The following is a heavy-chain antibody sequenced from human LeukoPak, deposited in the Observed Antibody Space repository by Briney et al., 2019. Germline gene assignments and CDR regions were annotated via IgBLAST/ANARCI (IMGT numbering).Heavy chain of an antibody. J-gene: IGHJ3*02. V-gene: IGHV3-23*01. D-gene: IGHD2/OR15-2a*01. CDR1: GFSFNNYA. CDR2: LSSSGLSP. Sequence: GGSLRLSCAGSGFSFNNYAMYWVRQAPGKGLEWVSALSSSGLSPYYADSVKGRFSISRDISKNTLYLQMNSLRTEDTAVYYCTKAGPDTYAFDIWGQGTMVTVSS. CDR3: TKAGPDTYAFDI.